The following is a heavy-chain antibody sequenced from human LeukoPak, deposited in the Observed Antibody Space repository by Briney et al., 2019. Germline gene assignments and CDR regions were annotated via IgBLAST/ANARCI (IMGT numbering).Heavy chain of an antibody. V-gene: IGHV3-23*01. CDR3: AKFRGYKPDKGAPLDY. CDR2: ISGSGGST. D-gene: IGHD5-24*01. Sequence: GGSLRLSCAASGFTFSSYAMSWVRQDPGKGLECVSAISGSGGSTYYADSVRGRFTISRDNSMNTLYLQMNSLRAEDTAVYYCAKFRGYKPDKGAPLDYWGQGTLVTVSS. CDR1: GFTFSSYA. J-gene: IGHJ4*02.